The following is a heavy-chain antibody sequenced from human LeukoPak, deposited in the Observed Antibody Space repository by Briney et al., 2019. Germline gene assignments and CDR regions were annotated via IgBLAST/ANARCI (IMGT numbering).Heavy chain of an antibody. CDR2: MSGSGGTS. CDR1: GFTFSSYS. J-gene: IGHJ4*02. D-gene: IGHD6-19*01. Sequence: PGGSLRLSCAASGFTFSSYSMNWVRQTPRKGLEWVSGMSGSGGTSYYADSVKGRFTISRDNSKNTLYLQMNSLRAEDTAIYFCAKPYTGGWYYFDSWGQGTLVTVSS. V-gene: IGHV3-23*01. CDR3: AKPYTGGWYYFDS.